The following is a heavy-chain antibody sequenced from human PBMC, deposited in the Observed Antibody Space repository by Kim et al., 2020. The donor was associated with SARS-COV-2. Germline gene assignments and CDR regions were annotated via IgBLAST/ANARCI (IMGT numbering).Heavy chain of an antibody. Sequence: SETLSLTCTVSGGSVSSGSYYWSWIRQPPGKGLEWIGYIYYSGSTNYNPSLKSRVTISVDTSKNQFSLKLSSVTAADTAVYYCARVIRRAVLLNWFDPWGQGTLVTVSS. CDR1: GGSVSSGSYY. CDR3: ARVIRRAVLLNWFDP. V-gene: IGHV4-61*01. CDR2: IYYSGST. J-gene: IGHJ5*02.